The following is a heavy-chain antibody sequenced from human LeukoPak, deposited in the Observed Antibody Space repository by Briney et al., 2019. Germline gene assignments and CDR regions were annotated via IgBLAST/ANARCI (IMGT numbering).Heavy chain of an antibody. CDR3: VRDQEQWLSNWFDP. V-gene: IGHV1-18*01. J-gene: IGHJ5*02. CDR2: ISAYNGNT. CDR1: GYTFTSYG. Sequence: ASVKVSCKASGYTFTSYGISWVRQAPGQGLEWMGWISAYNGNTNYAQKLQGRVTMTTDTSTSTAYMELRSLRSDDTAVYYCVRDQEQWLSNWFDPWGQGTLVTVSS. D-gene: IGHD6-19*01.